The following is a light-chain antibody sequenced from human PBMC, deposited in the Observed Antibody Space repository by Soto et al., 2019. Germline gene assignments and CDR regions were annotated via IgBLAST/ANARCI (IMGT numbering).Light chain of an antibody. CDR2: LGS. J-gene: IGKJ1*01. CDR1: QSLLHSIGYNY. Sequence: DIVMTQSPLSLPVTAGDPASISCRSSQSLLHSIGYNYLYWYLQKPGQSTQLLIYLGSKRAAGVPDRFSGSGSRTYFILKSSREADEDAGVYCHMQHIQSWTFGRGTKVDI. V-gene: IGKV2-28*01. CDR3: MQHIQSWT.